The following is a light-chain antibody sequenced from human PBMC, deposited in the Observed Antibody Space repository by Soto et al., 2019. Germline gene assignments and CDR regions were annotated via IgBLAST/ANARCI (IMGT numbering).Light chain of an antibody. CDR2: ETS. Sequence: VLXQSXXTLXLSPGXXDTLSCRASQSVGSYLTWYQQKPGLAPRLLIYETSKRATGIPARFSGSGSGTDFTLTISSLEPEDFAVYYCQQRSSWPRTFGQGTKVDIK. CDR3: QQRSSWPRT. J-gene: IGKJ1*01. V-gene: IGKV3-11*01. CDR1: QSVGSY.